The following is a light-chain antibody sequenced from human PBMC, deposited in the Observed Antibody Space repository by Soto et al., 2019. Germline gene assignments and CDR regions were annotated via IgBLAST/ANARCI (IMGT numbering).Light chain of an antibody. CDR2: DAS. V-gene: IGKV3D-11*02. J-gene: IGKJ2*01. CDR3: QLTDSWRRS. Sequence: EIVLTQYPATLSVSPGERATLSCWASKSVSIYLAWYQQKPGQAPRLLIYDASNSASGIPARFSGSGAQTAFTLTINSVEPDDSAVYYCQLTDSWRRSFGQGTKLEI. CDR1: KSVSIY.